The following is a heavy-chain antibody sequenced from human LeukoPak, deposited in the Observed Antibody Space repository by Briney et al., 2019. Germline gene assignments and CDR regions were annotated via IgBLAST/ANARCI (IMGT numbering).Heavy chain of an antibody. D-gene: IGHD2-21*01. CDR2: IYYSGST. CDR1: GGSISSGDYY. Sequence: PSETLSLTCTVSGGSISSGDYYWSWIRQPPGKGLEWIGYIYYSGSTYYNPSLKSRVTISVDTSKNQFSLKLSSVTAADTAVYYCARTNLIVWFDPWGQGTLVTVSS. V-gene: IGHV4-30-4*01. CDR3: ARTNLIVWFDP. J-gene: IGHJ5*02.